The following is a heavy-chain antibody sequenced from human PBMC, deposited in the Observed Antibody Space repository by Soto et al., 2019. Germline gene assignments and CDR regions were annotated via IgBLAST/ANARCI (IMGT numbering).Heavy chain of an antibody. Sequence: GGSLRLSCAASGFSFSSYWMSWVRQAPGKGLEWVANIKQDESEIYYVDSVRGRFTISRDNAKNSLYLQMNSLGAEDTAVYYCAREGKSSGWYFDYWGQGSPVTVSS. CDR1: GFSFSSYW. V-gene: IGHV3-7*03. J-gene: IGHJ4*02. CDR2: IKQDESEI. D-gene: IGHD6-19*01. CDR3: AREGKSSGWYFDY.